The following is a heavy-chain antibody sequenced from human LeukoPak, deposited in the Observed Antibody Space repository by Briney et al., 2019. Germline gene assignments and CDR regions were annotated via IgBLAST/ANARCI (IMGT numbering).Heavy chain of an antibody. V-gene: IGHV3-48*04. Sequence: GGSLRLSCAVSGFTFSSYSMNWVRQAPGKGLEWVSYISSSSSSIYYPDSVKGRFTISRDNAKNPLYLQMNSLRAEDTAVYYCARDLEVRGVYFDYWGQGTLVTVSS. CDR1: GFTFSSYS. CDR3: ARDLEVRGVYFDY. CDR2: ISSSSSSI. D-gene: IGHD3-10*01. J-gene: IGHJ4*02.